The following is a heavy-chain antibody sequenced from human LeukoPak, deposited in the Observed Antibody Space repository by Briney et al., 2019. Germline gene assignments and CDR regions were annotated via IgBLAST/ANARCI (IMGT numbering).Heavy chain of an antibody. V-gene: IGHV3-30*04. CDR3: ARPYYDSSFPDY. CDR2: ISYDGSNK. J-gene: IGHJ4*02. CDR1: GFTFSSYA. D-gene: IGHD3-22*01. Sequence: PGRSLRLSCVASGFTFSSYAMHWVRQAPGKGLEWVAVISYDGSNKYYADSVKGRFTISRDNSKNTLYLQMNRLRAEDTAVYYCARPYYDSSFPDYWGQGTLVTVSS.